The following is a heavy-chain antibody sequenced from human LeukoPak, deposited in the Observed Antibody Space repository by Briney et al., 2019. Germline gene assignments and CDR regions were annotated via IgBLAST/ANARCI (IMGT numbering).Heavy chain of an antibody. V-gene: IGHV1-2*02. Sequence: ASVKVSCKASGYTFTDYYMHWLRQAPGQGLEWMGWINPSRGGTNYAQEFHARVTMNRDTSIATTYMELNRLTSDVTAVDFCAREMDSSEAFDIWGQGTLVTVSS. J-gene: IGHJ3*02. D-gene: IGHD3-22*01. CDR3: AREMDSSEAFDI. CDR2: INPSRGGT. CDR1: GYTFTDYY.